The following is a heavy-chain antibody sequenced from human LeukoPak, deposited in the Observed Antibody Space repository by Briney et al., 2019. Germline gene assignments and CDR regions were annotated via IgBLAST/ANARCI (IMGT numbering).Heavy chain of an antibody. CDR1: GFTFSNYA. Sequence: GGSLRLSCAASGFTFSNYAMSWVRQAPGKGLEWVSDISGSGDSTNYADSVKGRFTISRDNSKNTLYLQMNSLRAEDTAVYYCAREAAVVGPTLDYWGQGTLVTVSS. CDR3: AREAAVVGPTLDY. CDR2: ISGSGDST. D-gene: IGHD6-19*01. V-gene: IGHV3-23*01. J-gene: IGHJ4*02.